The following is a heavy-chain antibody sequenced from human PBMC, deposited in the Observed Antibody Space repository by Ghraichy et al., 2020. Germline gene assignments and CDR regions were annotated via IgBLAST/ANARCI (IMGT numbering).Heavy chain of an antibody. CDR3: ARVKGIRDY. V-gene: IGHV4-34*01. D-gene: IGHD2-15*01. J-gene: IGHJ4*02. CDR1: GGSFSGYY. Sequence: SETLSLTCAVYGGSFSGYYWSWIRQPPGKGLEWIGEINHSGSTNYNPSLKSRVTISVDTSKNQFSLKLSSVTAADTAVYYCARVKGIRDYWGQGTLVTVSS. CDR2: INHSGST.